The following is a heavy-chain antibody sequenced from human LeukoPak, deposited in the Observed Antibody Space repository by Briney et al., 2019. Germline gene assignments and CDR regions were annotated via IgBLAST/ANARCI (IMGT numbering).Heavy chain of an antibody. D-gene: IGHD1-14*01. CDR3: ARIPGTKHRPRDYYYGMDV. J-gene: IGHJ6*02. V-gene: IGHV4-4*02. Sequence: PSGTLSLTCAVSGGSISSSNWWSWVRQPPGKGLEWIGEIYHSGSTNYNPSLKSRVTISVDKSKNQFSLKLSSVTAADTAVYYCARIPGTKHRPRDYYYGMDVWGQGTTVTVSS. CDR2: IYHSGST. CDR1: GGSISSSNW.